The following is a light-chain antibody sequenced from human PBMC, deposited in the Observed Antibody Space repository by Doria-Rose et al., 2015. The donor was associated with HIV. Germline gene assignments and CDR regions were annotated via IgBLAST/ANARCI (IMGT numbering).Light chain of an antibody. V-gene: IGLV1-40*01. Sequence: QSVVTQEPSVSGAPGQRVAISCTGSSSNIGAGFDVNWYQQIPGPVPKLLIHGNTNRPSGVPDRFSGSKSGTSASLAISGLRAEDEADYYCQSYDSRLSVYVFGTGTKVTVL. J-gene: IGLJ1*01. CDR1: SSNIGAGFD. CDR3: QSYDSRLSVYV. CDR2: GNT.